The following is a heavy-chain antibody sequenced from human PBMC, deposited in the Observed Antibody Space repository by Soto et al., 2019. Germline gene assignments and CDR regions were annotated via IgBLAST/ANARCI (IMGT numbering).Heavy chain of an antibody. CDR2: ISGSGGSP. J-gene: IGHJ4*02. Sequence: GGSLRLSCAASGFTFSSYTMNWVRQAPGKGLEWVSAISGSGGSPRYADSVKGRFTISRDNSKNTLYVQMNSLRAEDTAVYYCAKEAGDRNSGSHKDYYFDFWGQGTLVTVSS. CDR1: GFTFSSYT. V-gene: IGHV3-23*01. CDR3: AKEAGDRNSGSHKDYYFDF. D-gene: IGHD1-26*01.